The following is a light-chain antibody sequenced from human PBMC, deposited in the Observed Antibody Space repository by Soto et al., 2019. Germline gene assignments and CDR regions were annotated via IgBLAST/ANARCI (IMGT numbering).Light chain of an antibody. CDR3: SSYAGNNDLV. CDR2: EVT. Sequence: QSVLTQPPSASGSLGQSVTISCTGTSSDVGGYKYVSWYQQHPGKAPKVMIYEVTKRPSGVPDRFSGSKSGNTASLTVSGLQAEDEADYYCSSYAGNNDLVFGGGTKGTVL. V-gene: IGLV2-8*01. CDR1: SSDVGGYKY. J-gene: IGLJ3*02.